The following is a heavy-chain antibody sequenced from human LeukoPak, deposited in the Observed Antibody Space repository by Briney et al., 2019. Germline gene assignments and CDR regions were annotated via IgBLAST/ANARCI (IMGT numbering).Heavy chain of an antibody. CDR3: ARASWNDEFDY. V-gene: IGHV3-21*01. Sequence: GGSLTLSCAASGFTFSSYSMNWVRHPPGKGMEWVSSISSSSSYIYYADSVKGRFTISRDNAKNSLYLQMNSLRAEDTAVYYCARASWNDEFDYWGQGTLVTVSS. J-gene: IGHJ4*02. CDR1: GFTFSSYS. CDR2: ISSSSSYI. D-gene: IGHD1-1*01.